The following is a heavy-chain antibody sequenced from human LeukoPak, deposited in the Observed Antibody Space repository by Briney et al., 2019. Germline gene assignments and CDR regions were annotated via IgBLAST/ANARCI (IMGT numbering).Heavy chain of an antibody. CDR2: ISTYNCNR. CDR3: ARDREVLLCSSSTCYGSGMDV. Sequence: ASVNVSCKASVYTFTSYGISWARQAPGQGREWMGGISTYNCNRKYAQNLQGRVTITTDTSTSKAYMELRSLRSDATAVYYCARDREVLLCSSSTCYGSGMDVWGKGTTVFAS. J-gene: IGHJ6*03. D-gene: IGHD2-2*01. V-gene: IGHV1-18*01. CDR1: VYTFTSYG.